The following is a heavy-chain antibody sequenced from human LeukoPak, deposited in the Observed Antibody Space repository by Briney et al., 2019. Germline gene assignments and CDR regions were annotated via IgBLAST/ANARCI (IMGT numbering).Heavy chain of an antibody. J-gene: IGHJ4*02. CDR1: GGSISSGGYY. CDR2: IYHSGST. V-gene: IGHV4-30-2*01. D-gene: IGHD3-10*01. Sequence: SQTLSLTCTVSGGSISSGGYYWSWIRQPPGKGLEWIGYIYHSGSTYYNPSLKSRVTISVDRSKNQFSLKLSSVTAADTAVYYCARFSYGSGSYYEYFDYWGQGTLVTVSS. CDR3: ARFSYGSGSYYEYFDY.